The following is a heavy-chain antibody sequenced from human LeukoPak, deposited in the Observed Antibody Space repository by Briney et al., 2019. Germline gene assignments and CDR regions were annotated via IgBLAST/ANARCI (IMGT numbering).Heavy chain of an antibody. J-gene: IGHJ4*02. Sequence: PGGSLRLSCAASGFTFSSYAMGWVRQAPGKGLEWVSAISSSDDRTYYADSVKGRFTISRDNSKDTLYLQMSSLRAEDAAVYYCASGWQDDYWGQGTLVTVSS. CDR1: GFTFSSYA. CDR2: ISSSDDRT. D-gene: IGHD6-19*01. CDR3: ASGWQDDY. V-gene: IGHV3-23*01.